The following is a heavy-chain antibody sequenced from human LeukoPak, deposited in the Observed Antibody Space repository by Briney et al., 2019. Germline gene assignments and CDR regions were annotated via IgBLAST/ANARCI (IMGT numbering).Heavy chain of an antibody. CDR2: ISSNGGST. D-gene: IGHD3-9*01. V-gene: IGHV3-64*01. J-gene: IGHJ4*02. CDR1: GFTFSSYA. CDR3: ARDTRGYYNILTGYYPPDY. Sequence: GGSLRLSCAASGFTFSSYAMHWVRQAPGKGLEYVSAISSNGGSTYYANSVKGRFTISRDNSKNTLYLQMGSLRAEDMAVYYCARDTRGYYNILTGYYPPDYWGQGTLVTVSS.